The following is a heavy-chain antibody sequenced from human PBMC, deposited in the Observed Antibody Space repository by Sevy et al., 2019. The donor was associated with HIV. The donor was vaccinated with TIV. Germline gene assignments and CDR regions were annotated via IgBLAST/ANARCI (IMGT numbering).Heavy chain of an antibody. J-gene: IGHJ6*02. CDR3: ARDRYYDASGYHYYYYGMDV. CDR1: GFTVSGNY. V-gene: IGHV3-66*01. D-gene: IGHD3-22*01. Sequence: GGYLRLSCEASGFTVSGNYMAWVRLAPGKGLEWVSLIDSGGSTYYAYSVKGRFTISRDNAKNTLYLQMNPLRAEDTAVYFCARDRYYDASGYHYYYYGMDVWGHGTTVTVSS. CDR2: IDSGGST.